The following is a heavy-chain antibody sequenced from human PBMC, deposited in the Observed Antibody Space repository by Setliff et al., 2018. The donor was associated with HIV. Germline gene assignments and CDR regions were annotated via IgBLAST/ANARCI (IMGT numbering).Heavy chain of an antibody. Sequence: ASVKVSCKASGYTFTDYYIHWVRQAPGQGLEWMGRINPNSGGTNYAQKFQGRVTITRDTSISTTYMELSRLTSDDTAVYYCASDVAMIPAASQVGGFDIWGQGTMVTVSS. CDR2: INPNSGGT. CDR1: GYTFTDYY. D-gene: IGHD2-2*01. J-gene: IGHJ3*02. V-gene: IGHV1-2*06. CDR3: ASDVAMIPAASQVGGFDI.